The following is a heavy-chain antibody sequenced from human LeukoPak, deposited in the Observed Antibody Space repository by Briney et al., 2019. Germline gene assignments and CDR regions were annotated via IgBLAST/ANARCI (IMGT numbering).Heavy chain of an antibody. J-gene: IGHJ3*02. Sequence: SETLSLTCAVYGGSFSGYYWSWIRQPPGKGLEWIGEINHSGSTNYNPSLKSRVTISVDTSKNQFSLKLSSVTAADTAVYYCASMYYDFWSGPRDAFDIWGQGTMVTVSS. CDR2: INHSGST. V-gene: IGHV4-34*01. CDR1: GGSFSGYY. CDR3: ASMYYDFWSGPRDAFDI. D-gene: IGHD3-3*01.